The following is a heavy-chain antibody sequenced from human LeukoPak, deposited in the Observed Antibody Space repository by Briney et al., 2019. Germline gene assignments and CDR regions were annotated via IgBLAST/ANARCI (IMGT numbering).Heavy chain of an antibody. Sequence: GGSLRLSCAASGFTFTTFWMSWVRQAPGKGLEWVANIKQDGSERYYVDSVKGRFTISRDNAKNSLYLQMTSLRAEDTGVYYCAGSGWQVYLDYWGQGALVTVSS. J-gene: IGHJ4*02. D-gene: IGHD6-19*01. CDR3: AGSGWQVYLDY. V-gene: IGHV3-7*01. CDR2: IKQDGSER. CDR1: GFTFTTFW.